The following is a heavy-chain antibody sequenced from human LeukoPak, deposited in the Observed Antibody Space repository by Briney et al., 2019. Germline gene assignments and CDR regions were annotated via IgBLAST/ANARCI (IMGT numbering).Heavy chain of an antibody. D-gene: IGHD6-19*01. Sequence: GGSLRLSCAASGFTFSSYDIHWVRQAAGKGLEWVSAIGTAGDTFYSGSVKGRFTVSRENAKNSLYLQMNSLGAEDTAVYYCARGTAGALDYWAQGTLVTVSA. J-gene: IGHJ4*02. CDR1: GFTFSSYD. CDR3: ARGTAGALDY. V-gene: IGHV3-13*01. CDR2: IGTAGDT.